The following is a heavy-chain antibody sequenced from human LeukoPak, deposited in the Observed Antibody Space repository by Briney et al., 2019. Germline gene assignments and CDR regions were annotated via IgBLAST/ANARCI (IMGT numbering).Heavy chain of an antibody. J-gene: IGHJ4*02. CDR2: ISAYNGNA. CDR3: ARDLGLRVGYGVNFDY. CDR1: GYTFTSYG. D-gene: IGHD5-18*01. V-gene: IGHV1-18*01. Sequence: ASVKVSCKASGYTFTSYGIIWVRQAPGQGLEWMGWISAYNGNANYAQKLQGRVTMTTDTSTSTAYMELRSLRSDDTAVYYCARDLGLRVGYGVNFDYWGQGTLVTVSS.